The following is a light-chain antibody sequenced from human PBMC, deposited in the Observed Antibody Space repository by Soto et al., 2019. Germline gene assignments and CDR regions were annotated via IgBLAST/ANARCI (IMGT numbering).Light chain of an antibody. J-gene: IGKJ1*01. CDR3: LQHFNFSWT. CDR2: AAS. CDR1: RDIGND. Sequence: ATQMTQSPSSLSASVGDRVTITCRASRDIGNDLGWYQQKPGKAPKHLIFAASNLQSGVPSRFSGGGSGTDFTLTISSLQADDFATYYCLQHFNFSWTFGQGTKVDIK. V-gene: IGKV1-6*01.